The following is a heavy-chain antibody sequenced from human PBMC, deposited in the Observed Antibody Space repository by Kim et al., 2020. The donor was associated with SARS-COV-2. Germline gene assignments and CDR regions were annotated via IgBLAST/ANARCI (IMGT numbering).Heavy chain of an antibody. D-gene: IGHD3-22*01. Sequence: YADSVKGRFIISRDNTKNTLYLQMNSLRAEDTALYYCAKDLSGYSFDYWGQGTLVTVSS. J-gene: IGHJ4*02. V-gene: IGHV3-23*01. CDR3: AKDLSGYSFDY.